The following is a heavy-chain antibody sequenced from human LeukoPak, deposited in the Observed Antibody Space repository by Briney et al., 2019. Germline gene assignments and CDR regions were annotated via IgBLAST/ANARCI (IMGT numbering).Heavy chain of an antibody. CDR1: SGSISDNY. V-gene: IGHV4-59*01. D-gene: IGHD1-14*01. CDR2: IYYNGGT. Sequence: SETLSLTCSVSSGSISDNYWSWIRQSPGKGLEWIAYIYYNGGTNYNPSLKSRLTMSVDSSRNQFSVRLSSVTAADTAVYYCARGPKRDNRDAFDIWGQGTLVTVSS. CDR3: ARGPKRDNRDAFDI. J-gene: IGHJ3*02.